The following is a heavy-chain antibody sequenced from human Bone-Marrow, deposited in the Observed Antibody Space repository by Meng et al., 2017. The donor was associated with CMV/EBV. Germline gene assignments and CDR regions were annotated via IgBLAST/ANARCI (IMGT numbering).Heavy chain of an antibody. V-gene: IGHV1-2*02. D-gene: IGHD2-2*01. J-gene: IGHJ6*02. CDR3: ASLNEVVPAAGYYLYYYGMDV. CDR1: GYTFTGYY. CDR2: INPNSGGT. Sequence: ASVKVSCKASGYTFTGYYMHWVRQAPGQGLEWMGWINPNSGGTNYAQKFQGRVTMTRDTSISTAYMELSRLRSDDTAVYYCASLNEVVPAAGYYLYYYGMDVWGQGTTATVPS.